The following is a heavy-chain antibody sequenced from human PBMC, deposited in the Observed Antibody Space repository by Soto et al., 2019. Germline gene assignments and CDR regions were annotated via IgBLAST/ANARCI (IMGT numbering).Heavy chain of an antibody. Sequence: PSETLSLTCAVSGGSFIYYQWSWIRQPPGKGLERIGGINHRGSTNYNPSLQSRATISIDTSSHQFSLKLSPVTAADTAVYYCARRPDGFDIWSQGTMVTVSS. V-gene: IGHV4-34*01. CDR1: GGSFIYYQ. CDR3: ARRPDGFDI. J-gene: IGHJ3*02. CDR2: INHRGST.